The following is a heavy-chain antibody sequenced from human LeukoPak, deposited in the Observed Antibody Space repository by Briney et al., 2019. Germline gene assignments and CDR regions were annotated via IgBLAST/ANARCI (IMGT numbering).Heavy chain of an antibody. D-gene: IGHD2-15*01. CDR2: ISDDGSDK. CDR1: RFFFINYG. J-gene: IGHJ4*02. CDR3: AKGATGLRIVGDD. Sequence: GGSLRLSCAAPRFFFINYGMHWVRQAPAKGLEWVALISDDGSDKYYADSMKGRFSISRDNSKNMLYLHMDSLRAEDTAVYYCAKGATGLRIVGDDWGQGTLVTVSS. V-gene: IGHV3-30*18.